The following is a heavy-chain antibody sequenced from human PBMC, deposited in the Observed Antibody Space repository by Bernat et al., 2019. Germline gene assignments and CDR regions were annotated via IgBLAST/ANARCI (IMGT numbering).Heavy chain of an antibody. CDR2: IWYDGSNK. Sequence: VQLLESGGGLVQPGGSLRLSCAASGFTFSSYGMHWVRQAPGKGLEWVAVIWYDGSNKYYADSVKGRFTISRDNSKNTLYLQMNSLRAEDTAVYYCARDVPTLLFDYWGQGTLVTVSS. J-gene: IGHJ4*02. V-gene: IGHV3-33*01. CDR1: GFTFSSYG. CDR3: ARDVPTLLFDY.